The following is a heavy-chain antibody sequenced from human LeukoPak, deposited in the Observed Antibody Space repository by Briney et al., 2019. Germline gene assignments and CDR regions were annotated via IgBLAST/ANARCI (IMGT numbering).Heavy chain of an antibody. CDR3: ARPNPALLDYYYMDV. Sequence: PSETLSLTCAVYGGSFSGYYWSWIRQPPGKGLEWIGEINHSGSTNYNPSLKSRVTISVDTSKNQFSLKLSSVTAADTAVYYCARPNPALLDYYYMDVWGKGTTVTVSS. D-gene: IGHD2-15*01. J-gene: IGHJ6*03. CDR2: INHSGST. CDR1: GGSFSGYY. V-gene: IGHV4-34*01.